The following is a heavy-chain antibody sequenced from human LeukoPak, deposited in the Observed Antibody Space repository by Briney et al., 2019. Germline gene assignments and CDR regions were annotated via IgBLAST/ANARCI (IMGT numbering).Heavy chain of an antibody. J-gene: IGHJ4*02. CDR3: AKGDYDILTGYYPPADY. Sequence: PGGSLRLSCAASGFTFSSYGMSWVRQAPGKGLEWVSAISGSGGSTYYADSVKGRFTISRDNSKNTLYLQMNSLRAEDTAVYYCAKGDYDILTGYYPPADYWGQGTLVTVSS. D-gene: IGHD3-9*01. CDR1: GFTFSSYG. V-gene: IGHV3-23*01. CDR2: ISGSGGST.